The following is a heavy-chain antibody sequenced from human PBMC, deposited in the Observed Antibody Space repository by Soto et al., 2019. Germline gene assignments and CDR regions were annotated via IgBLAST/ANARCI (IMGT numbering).Heavy chain of an antibody. D-gene: IGHD1-26*01. CDR3: ATQEVGGSYVYTFDP. CDR2: IYYSGST. V-gene: IGHV4-39*01. Sequence: SETLSLTCTVSGGSITSSSYYWGWNRQPPGKGLEWIGSIYYSGSTYYNQSLKNRVTISVGTSKNQFSLKLSSVTAADTAVYYCATQEVGGSYVYTFDPWGQGTLVTVSS. CDR1: GGSITSSSYY. J-gene: IGHJ5*02.